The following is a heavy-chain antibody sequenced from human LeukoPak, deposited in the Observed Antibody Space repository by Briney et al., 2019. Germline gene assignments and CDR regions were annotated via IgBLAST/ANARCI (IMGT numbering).Heavy chain of an antibody. V-gene: IGHV1-69*04. CDR1: GGTFSSYA. J-gene: IGHJ4*02. D-gene: IGHD5-12*01. Sequence: SVKVSCKASGGTFSSYAISWVRQAPGQGLEWMGRIIPILGIANYAQKFQGRVTITADKSTSTAYMELSSLRSEDTAVYYCASVKCSGYDNFDYWGQGTLVTVSS. CDR3: ASVKCSGYDNFDY. CDR2: IIPILGIA.